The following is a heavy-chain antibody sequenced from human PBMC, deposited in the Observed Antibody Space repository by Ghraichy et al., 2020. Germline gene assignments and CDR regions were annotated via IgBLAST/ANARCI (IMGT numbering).Heavy chain of an antibody. CDR1: GYTFTGYY. CDR3: ASGTYSSSSGDAFDI. CDR2: INPNSGGT. J-gene: IGHJ3*02. V-gene: IGHV1-2*04. D-gene: IGHD6-6*01. Sequence: ASVKVSCKASGYTFTGYYMHWVRQAPGQGLEWMGWINPNSGGTNYAQKFQGWVTMTRDTSISTAYMELSRLRSDDTAVYYCASGTYSSSSGDAFDIWGQGTMVTVSS.